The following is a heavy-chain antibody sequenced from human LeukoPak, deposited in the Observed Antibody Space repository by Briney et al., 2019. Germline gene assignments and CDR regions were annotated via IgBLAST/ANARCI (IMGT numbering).Heavy chain of an antibody. CDR1: GGSISSSSYY. D-gene: IGHD3-22*01. CDR2: IYYSGST. J-gene: IGHJ4*02. Sequence: SETLSLTCTVSGGSISSSSYYWGWIRQPPGKGLEWIGSIYYSGSTYYNPSLKSRVTISVDTSKNQFSLKLSSVTAADTAVYYCARTSSGYGVPTDYWGQGTLVTVSS. V-gene: IGHV4-39*07. CDR3: ARTSSGYGVPTDY.